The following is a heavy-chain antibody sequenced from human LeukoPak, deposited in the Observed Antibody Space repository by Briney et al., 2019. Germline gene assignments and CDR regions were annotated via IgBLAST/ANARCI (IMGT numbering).Heavy chain of an antibody. D-gene: IGHD4-17*01. Sequence: GGSLRLSCAASGFTFSSYEMNWVRQAPGKGLEWVSYISSSGSTIYYAHSVKGRFTISRDNAKNSLYLQMNSLMAEDTAVYYCARGNDYGDRSYDYWGQGTLVTVSS. CDR3: ARGNDYGDRSYDY. J-gene: IGHJ4*02. CDR1: GFTFSSYE. CDR2: ISSSGSTI. V-gene: IGHV3-48*03.